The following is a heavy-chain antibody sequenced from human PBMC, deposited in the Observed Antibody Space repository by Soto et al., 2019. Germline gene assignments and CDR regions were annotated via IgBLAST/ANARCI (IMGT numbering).Heavy chain of an antibody. CDR3: ARGNVLRYFDRLFIDY. CDR1: GGSISSYY. CDR2: IYYSGST. V-gene: IGHV4-59*01. Sequence: SETLSLTCTVSGGSISSYYWSWIRQPPGKGLEWIGYIYYSGSTNYNPSLKSRVTISVDTSKNQFSLKLSSVTAADTAVYYCARGNVLRYFDRLFIDYWGQGTLVTVSS. D-gene: IGHD3-9*01. J-gene: IGHJ4*02.